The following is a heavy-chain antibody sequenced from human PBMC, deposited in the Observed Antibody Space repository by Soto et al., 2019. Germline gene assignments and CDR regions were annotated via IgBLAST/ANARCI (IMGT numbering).Heavy chain of an antibody. Sequence: QLTLKESGPTLVKPPQTLTLTCTFSGFSLSTSGVGVGWIRQPPGKALERLALIYWDDAKRYSPSLKSRLTISKDTSKNQVVITMTTMDPVDTGRYYCAHSDSGWPDYWGHGTLVTVSS. CDR1: GFSLSTSGVG. CDR2: IYWDDAK. D-gene: IGHD6-19*01. V-gene: IGHV2-5*02. CDR3: AHSDSGWPDY. J-gene: IGHJ4*01.